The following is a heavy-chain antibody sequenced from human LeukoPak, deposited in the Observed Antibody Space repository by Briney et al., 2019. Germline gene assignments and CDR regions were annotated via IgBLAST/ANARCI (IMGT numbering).Heavy chain of an antibody. V-gene: IGHV3-21*01. CDR1: GFTFSSHG. J-gene: IGHJ4*02. CDR2: ISSSSGFI. CDR3: ARSGGSGWYSDY. D-gene: IGHD6-19*01. Sequence: GGSLRLSCAASGFTFSSHGMNWVRQAPGKGLEWVSSISSSSGFIFYADSVKGRFTISRDNAKNSLYLQMNSLRAEDTAVYYCARSGGSGWYSDYWGQGTLVTVSS.